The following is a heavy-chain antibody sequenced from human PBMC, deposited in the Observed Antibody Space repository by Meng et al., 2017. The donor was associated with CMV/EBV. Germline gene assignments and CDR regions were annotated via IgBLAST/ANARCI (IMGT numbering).Heavy chain of an antibody. D-gene: IGHD2-2*02. CDR2: ISGSGGST. J-gene: IGHJ5*02. CDR1: FA. V-gene: IGHV3-23*01. Sequence: FAMSWVRPAPGKGLEWVSAISGSGGSTYYADSVKGRFTISRDNSKNTLYLQMNSLRAEDTAVYYCAKDWIVVVPAAIDASYNWFDPWGQGTLVTVSS. CDR3: AKDWIVVVPAAIDASYNWFDP.